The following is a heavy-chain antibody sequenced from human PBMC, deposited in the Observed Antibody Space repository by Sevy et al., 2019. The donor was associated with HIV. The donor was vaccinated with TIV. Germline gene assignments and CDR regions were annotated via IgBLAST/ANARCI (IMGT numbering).Heavy chain of an antibody. CDR3: ARQVAARNMITSGGVIVVRSRGTYLRDS. CDR2: IYYSGST. Sequence: SENLSLTCTVSGGSISSSTYYWGWIRQPPGKGLEWIGNIYYSGSTYYNPSLRSRVTTSVDTSNNQFSLRLSSVTAAXTAVYFCARQVAARNMITSGGVIVVRSRGTYLRDSWGQGTPVTVSS. CDR1: GGSISSSTYY. D-gene: IGHD3-16*02. J-gene: IGHJ4*02. V-gene: IGHV4-39*01.